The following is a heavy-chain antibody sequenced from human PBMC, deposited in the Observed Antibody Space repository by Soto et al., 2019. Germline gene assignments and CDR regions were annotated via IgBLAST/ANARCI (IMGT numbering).Heavy chain of an antibody. D-gene: IGHD5-18*01. V-gene: IGHV4-61*01. CDR3: ARDRGYSYGDFDY. CDR1: GGSVSSGSYY. CDR2: IYYSGST. Sequence: PSETLSLTCTVSGGSVSSGSYYWSWIRQPPGKGLEWIGYIYYSGSTNYNPSLKSRVTISVDTSKNQFSLKLSSVTAADTAVYYCARDRGYSYGDFDYWGQGNLVTVS. J-gene: IGHJ4*02.